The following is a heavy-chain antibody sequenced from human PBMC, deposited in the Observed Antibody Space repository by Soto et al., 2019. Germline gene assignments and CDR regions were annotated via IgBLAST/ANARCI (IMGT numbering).Heavy chain of an antibody. D-gene: IGHD5-12*01. V-gene: IGHV4-38-2*01. CDR2: IYHSGST. J-gene: IGHJ4*02. CDR3: ARQRRDGYNFGGPYYFDY. CDR1: GYSINSGYY. Sequence: NPSETLSLTCAVSGYSINSGYYLGWIRQPPGKGLEWIGTIYHSGSTYYNPSLKSRVTISVDTSKNQFSLNLSSVTAADTAVYYCARQRRDGYNFGGPYYFDYWGQGTLVTVSS.